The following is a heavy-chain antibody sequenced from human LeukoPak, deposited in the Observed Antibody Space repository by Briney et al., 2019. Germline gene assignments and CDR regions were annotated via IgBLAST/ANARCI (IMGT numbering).Heavy chain of an antibody. D-gene: IGHD3-10*01. CDR3: ARDRANDYFDY. J-gene: IGHJ4*02. V-gene: IGHV3-21*01. CDR1: GFTFSSYF. Sequence: GGSLRLSCAASGFTFSSYFMNWVRQAPGKGLEWVSSISSTSSYIYYADSVKGRFTISRDNSKNTLYLQMNSLRAEDTAVYYCARDRANDYFDYWGQGTLVTVSS. CDR2: ISSTSSYI.